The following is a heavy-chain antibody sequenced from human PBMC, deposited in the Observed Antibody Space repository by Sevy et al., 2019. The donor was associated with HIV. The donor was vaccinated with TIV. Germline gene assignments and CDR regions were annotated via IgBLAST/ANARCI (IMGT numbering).Heavy chain of an antibody. CDR1: GGSFSGYY. V-gene: IGHV4-34*01. D-gene: IGHD3-9*01. Sequence: SETLSLTCAVYGGSFSGYYWSRIRQPPGKGLEWIGEINHSGSTNYNPSLKSRVTISVDTSKNQFSLKLSSVTAADTAVYYCARGGLRYFDWLLPGRGSWFDPWGQGTLVTVSS. CDR2: INHSGST. J-gene: IGHJ5*02. CDR3: ARGGLRYFDWLLPGRGSWFDP.